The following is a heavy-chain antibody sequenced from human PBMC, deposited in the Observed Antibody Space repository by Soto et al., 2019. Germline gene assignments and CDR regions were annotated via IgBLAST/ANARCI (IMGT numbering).Heavy chain of an antibody. V-gene: IGHV1-18*01. CDR2: ISPESDKA. D-gene: IGHD4-17*01. J-gene: IGHJ4*02. Sequence: VQLVQSGAEVKKPGASVRVSCKASGYTFTSFGLCSVRQAPGQGRAWMGWISPESDKATHAHKFQGRITMTTDTSTTTAYMDLRSLRSEDTAVYYCTRHFFFISPSTVTTDAYWGQGTLVSVS. CDR1: GYTFTSFG. CDR3: TRHFFFISPSTVTTDAY.